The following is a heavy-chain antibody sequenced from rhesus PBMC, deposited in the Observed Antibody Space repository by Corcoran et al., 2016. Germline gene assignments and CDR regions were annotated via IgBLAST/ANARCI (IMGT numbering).Heavy chain of an antibody. J-gene: IGHJ4*01. D-gene: IGHD2-2*01. V-gene: IGHV4-160*01. CDR2: IYGTSGRT. Sequence: QVQLQESGPGLVKPSETLSLTCAVSGGPFSSYWWGWIRQPPGKGLEWIGSIYGTSGRTEYNPSLKSRATISRDTSKNQFSLKLSSVTAADTAVYYCARFSDYLPSRDYWGQGVLVTVSS. CDR3: ARFSDYLPSRDY. CDR1: GGPFSSYW.